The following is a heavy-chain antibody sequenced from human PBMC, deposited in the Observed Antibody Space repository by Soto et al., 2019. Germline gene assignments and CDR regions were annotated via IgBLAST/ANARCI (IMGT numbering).Heavy chain of an antibody. CDR1: GFTFSSYG. V-gene: IGHV3-33*01. Sequence: QVQLVESGGGVVQPGRSLRLSCAASGFTFSSYGMHWVRQAPGKGLEWVAVIWYDGSNKYYADSVKGRFTISRDNSKNTLYLQMNSLRAEDTAVYYCAREPGEGSGSYGMDVWGQGTTVTVSS. CDR2: IWYDGSNK. D-gene: IGHD3-10*01. CDR3: AREPGEGSGSYGMDV. J-gene: IGHJ6*02.